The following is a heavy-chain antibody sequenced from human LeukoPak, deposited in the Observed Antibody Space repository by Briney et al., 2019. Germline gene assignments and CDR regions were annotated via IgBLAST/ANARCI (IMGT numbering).Heavy chain of an antibody. Sequence: GGSLRLSCAASRFTFSSYAMSWVRQAPGKGLEWVSAISGSGGSTYYADSVKGRFTISRDNSKNTLYLQMNSLRAEDTAVYYCAKDIQFFYDSSGYFDYWGQGTLATVSS. CDR2: ISGSGGST. J-gene: IGHJ4*02. CDR3: AKDIQFFYDSSGYFDY. V-gene: IGHV3-23*01. CDR1: RFTFSSYA. D-gene: IGHD3-22*01.